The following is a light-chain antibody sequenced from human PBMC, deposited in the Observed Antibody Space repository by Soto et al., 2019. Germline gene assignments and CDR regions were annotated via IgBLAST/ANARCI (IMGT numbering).Light chain of an antibody. CDR1: HSVNSH. V-gene: IGKV3-15*01. Sequence: MMITQSPATLSVSPGERVTLSCRTSHSVNSHVAWYKQKPGQAPRLLLYGASTRATGIPVRLSGSGFGTEFTLTISSMKSEDFAVYYCQQYKNWPLFGQGTRLEIK. CDR2: GAS. CDR3: QQYKNWPL. J-gene: IGKJ5*01.